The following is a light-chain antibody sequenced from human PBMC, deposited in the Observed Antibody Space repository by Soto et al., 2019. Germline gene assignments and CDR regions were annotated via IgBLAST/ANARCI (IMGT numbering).Light chain of an antibody. V-gene: IGLV2-14*01. CDR2: EVS. CDR1: SSDVGGYNY. CDR3: SSYTSSSTYV. J-gene: IGLJ1*01. Sequence: QSALTQPASLSGSPGQSITISCTGTSSDVGGYNYVSWYQQHPGKAPKLMIYEVSNRPSGVSNRCSGSKSGNTASLTISWLQAEDEADYYCSSYTSSSTYVFGTGTKVTVL.